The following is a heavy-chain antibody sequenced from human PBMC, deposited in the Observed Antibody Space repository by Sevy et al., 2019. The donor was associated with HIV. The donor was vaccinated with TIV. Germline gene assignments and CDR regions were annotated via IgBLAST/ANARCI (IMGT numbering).Heavy chain of an antibody. CDR3: AKQRRGRGIDY. CDR1: GGSITSTTHY. D-gene: IGHD3-10*01. Sequence: SETLSLTCTVSGGSITSTTHYWSWIRQPPGKGLESIGSVYYSGARHYNTSLKSRCTISVDTSKNHFSLILTSVTAAEPAVYYCAKQRRGRGIDYWGQGALVTVSS. CDR2: VYYSGAR. J-gene: IGHJ4*02. V-gene: IGHV4-39*01.